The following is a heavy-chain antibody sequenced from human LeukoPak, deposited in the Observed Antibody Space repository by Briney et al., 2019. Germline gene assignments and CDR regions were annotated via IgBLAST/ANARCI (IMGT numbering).Heavy chain of an antibody. D-gene: IGHD1-26*01. CDR1: GGSISSYY. J-gene: IGHJ3*01. V-gene: IGHV4-59*13. Sequence: PSETLSLTCTVSGGSISSYYWTWIRQPPGKGLEWIRDIYITGSTNYNPYLKRRVTISVDTSKNQFFLRLSSVTAADTAVYYCARVRIGETSYDASDVWGLGTMVTVSS. CDR2: IYITGST. CDR3: ARVRIGETSYDASDV.